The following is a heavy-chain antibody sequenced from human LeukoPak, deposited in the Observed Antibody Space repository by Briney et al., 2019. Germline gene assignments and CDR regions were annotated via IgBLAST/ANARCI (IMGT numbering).Heavy chain of an antibody. D-gene: IGHD6-19*01. CDR1: GYTFTGYY. V-gene: IGHV1-2*02. CDR3: ARGLSSGWPDY. J-gene: IGHJ4*02. CDR2: INPNCGGT. Sequence: ASVKVSCKASGYTFTGYYVHWVRQAPGQGLEWMGWINPNCGGTNYAQKFQGRVTMTRDTSISTAYMELSRLRSDDTAVYYCARGLSSGWPDYWGQGTLVTVSS.